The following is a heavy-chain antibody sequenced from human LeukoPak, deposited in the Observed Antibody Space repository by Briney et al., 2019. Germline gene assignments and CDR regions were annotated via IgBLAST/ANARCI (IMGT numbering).Heavy chain of an antibody. CDR1: GYTFTGYY. CDR3: ARDFFVVVPAAPLYYFDY. D-gene: IGHD2-2*01. Sequence: GASVKVSCEASGYTFTGYYIHWVRQAPGQGLEWMGWINPNSGGTNDGQKFQGRVTMARATSISTAYMELSRLRSDDTAVYYCARDFFVVVPAAPLYYFDYWGQGTLVTVSS. CDR2: INPNSGGT. J-gene: IGHJ4*02. V-gene: IGHV1-2*02.